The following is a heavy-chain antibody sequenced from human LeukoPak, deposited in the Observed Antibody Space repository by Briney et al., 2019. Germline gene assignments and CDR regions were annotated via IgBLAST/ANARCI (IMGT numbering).Heavy chain of an antibody. J-gene: IGHJ4*02. CDR1: GFTFSRYG. D-gene: IGHD6-13*01. V-gene: IGHV3-30*03. CDR2: VSYGGGNK. Sequence: PGGSLRLSCAASGFTFSRYGMHWVRQAPGKGLEWVAVVSYGGGNKYYADSVKGRFTISRDNSKNTLYLQMNSLRAEDTAVYYCARGGYSSSWYVYYFDYWGQGTLVTVSS. CDR3: ARGGYSSSWYVYYFDY.